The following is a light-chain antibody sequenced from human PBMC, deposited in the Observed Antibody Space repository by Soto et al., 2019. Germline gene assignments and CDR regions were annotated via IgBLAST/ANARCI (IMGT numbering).Light chain of an antibody. Sequence: DIQIPQSPSSLSASVGDRVTIPCRASQGIRIDLGWFPQRPGKAPKRVIYGASSLQSGVPSRFRRSGDGTDCTRTISNLQPEDFETYYCQQYDSYPWTFGQGTKVDIK. CDR1: QGIRID. J-gene: IGKJ1*01. CDR2: GAS. CDR3: QQYDSYPWT. V-gene: IGKV1-17*02.